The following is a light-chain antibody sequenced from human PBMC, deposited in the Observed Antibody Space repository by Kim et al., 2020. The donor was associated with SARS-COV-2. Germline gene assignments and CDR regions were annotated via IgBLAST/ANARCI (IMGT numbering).Light chain of an antibody. V-gene: IGKV1-NL1*01. CDR2: AAF. Sequence: APVGDRVTLTCRASQDIYDSLAWYRQTPGKAPKILLYAAFRLESGVPSRFSGSGSGTAYTLTINSLQPEDFAIYYCQQYYEIPYTFGPGTKVDIK. J-gene: IGKJ3*01. CDR1: QDIYDS. CDR3: QQYYEIPYT.